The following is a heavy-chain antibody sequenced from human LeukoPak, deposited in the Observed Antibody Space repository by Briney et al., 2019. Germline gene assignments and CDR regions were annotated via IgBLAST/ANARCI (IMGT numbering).Heavy chain of an antibody. CDR2: IKQDGSEK. CDR1: GFTFSSYW. V-gene: IGHV3-7*03. J-gene: IGHJ4*02. CDR3: ARVPCTNGVCYPDY. D-gene: IGHD2-8*01. Sequence: PGGSLRLSCAASGFTFSSYWMSWVRQAPGKGLEWVANIKQDGSEKYYVDSVKGRFTISRDNAKNSLYLQMNSLKTEDTAVYYCARVPCTNGVCYPDYWGQGTLVTVSS.